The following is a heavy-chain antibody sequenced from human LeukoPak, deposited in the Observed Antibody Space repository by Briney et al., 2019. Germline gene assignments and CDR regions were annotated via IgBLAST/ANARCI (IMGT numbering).Heavy chain of an antibody. CDR1: GFTFSNYW. CDR2: IKQDGSER. Sequence: GGSLRLSCVSSGFTFSNYWMTWIRQAPGKGLEWVANIKQDGSERYYVDSVEGRFTISRDNAKTSLYLQMNSLRAEDTAVYYCARDEVAVPGGDCWGQGTLVTVSS. J-gene: IGHJ4*02. CDR3: ARDEVAVPGGDC. V-gene: IGHV3-7*04. D-gene: IGHD5-12*01.